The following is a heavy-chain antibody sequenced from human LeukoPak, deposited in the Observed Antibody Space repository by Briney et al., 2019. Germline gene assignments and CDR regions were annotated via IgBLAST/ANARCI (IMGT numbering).Heavy chain of an antibody. J-gene: IGHJ6*02. CDR2: ISAYNGNT. Sequence: ASVKLSCKSSGYSFTSYGISWVRQAPGQGLGWVGWISAYNGNTNYAQKLQGRVTMTTDTSTSTAYMELRSLRSDDTAVYDCARERYCSGGSCYNYYYYGMDVWGQGTTVTVSS. V-gene: IGHV1-18*01. CDR1: GYSFTSYG. CDR3: ARERYCSGGSCYNYYYYGMDV. D-gene: IGHD2-15*01.